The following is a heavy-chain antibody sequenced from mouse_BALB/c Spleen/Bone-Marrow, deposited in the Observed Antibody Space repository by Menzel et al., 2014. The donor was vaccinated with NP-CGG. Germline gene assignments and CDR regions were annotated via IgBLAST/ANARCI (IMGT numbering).Heavy chain of an antibody. CDR1: GFTFNTFA. Sequence: DVMLVESGEGLVQPKGLLKLSCAASGFTFNTFAMNWVRQAPGKGLEWVARIRSKSNNFATYYADSVKDRFTISRDDSQSMLYLQMNNLKTEDTAMYYCVRGIYYYGSNYKNSALDYWGQGTSVTVSS. CDR2: IRSKSNNFAT. CDR3: VRGIYYYGSNYKNSALDY. D-gene: IGHD1-1*01. J-gene: IGHJ4*01. V-gene: IGHV10-1*02.